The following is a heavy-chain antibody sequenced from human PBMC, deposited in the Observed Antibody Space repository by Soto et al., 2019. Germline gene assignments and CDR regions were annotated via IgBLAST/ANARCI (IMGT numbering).Heavy chain of an antibody. V-gene: IGHV4-34*01. J-gene: IGHJ6*04. Sequence: PSETLSLTCAVYGGSFSGYYWSWIRQPPGKGLEWIGEINHSGSTNYNPSLKSRVTISVDTSKNQFSLKLSSVTAADTAVYYCARDGARAAAKHRRGSYSSPLAVWGKGTTVTVSS. CDR2: INHSGST. D-gene: IGHD6-13*01. CDR1: GGSFSGYY. CDR3: ARDGARAAAKHRRGSYSSPLAV.